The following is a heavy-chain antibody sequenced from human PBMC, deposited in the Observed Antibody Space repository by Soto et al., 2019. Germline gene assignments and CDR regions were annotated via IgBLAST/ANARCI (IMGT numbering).Heavy chain of an antibody. D-gene: IGHD2-8*01. J-gene: IGHJ6*02. Sequence: QVQLVQSGAEVKKPGSSVKVSCKASGGTFSSYAISWVRQAPGQGLEWMGGIIPIFGTADYAQKFQGRVTITADESTSTAYMALSSLRYEDTAVYYCACTVSNYYYYGMDVWGQRTTVTVSS. CDR3: ACTVSNYYYYGMDV. CDR1: GGTFSSYA. V-gene: IGHV1-69*12. CDR2: IIPIFGTA.